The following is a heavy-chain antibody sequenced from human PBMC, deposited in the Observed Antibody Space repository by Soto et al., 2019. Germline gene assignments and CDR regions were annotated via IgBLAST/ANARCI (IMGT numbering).Heavy chain of an antibody. Sequence: SVKVSCKASGGTFSSYAISWVRQAPGQGLEWMGGIIPIFGTANYAQKFQGRVTITADKSTSTAYMELSSLRSEDTAVYYCARGKVGATGPFDALDIWGQGTMVTVSS. J-gene: IGHJ3*02. CDR1: GGTFSSYA. D-gene: IGHD1-26*01. CDR3: ARGKVGATGPFDALDI. V-gene: IGHV1-69*06. CDR2: IIPIFGTA.